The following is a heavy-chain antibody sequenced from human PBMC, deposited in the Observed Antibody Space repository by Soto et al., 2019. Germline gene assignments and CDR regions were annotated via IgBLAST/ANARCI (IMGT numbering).Heavy chain of an antibody. CDR3: AREYYYFWIGPAQFRGSYDYGMDV. Sequence: ASVKVSCQASGYTFTSYDINWVRQATGQGLEWMGWMNPNSGNTGYAQKFQGRVTMTRNTSISTAYMELSSLRSEDTAVYYCAREYYYFWIGPAQFRGSYDYGMDVWGQGTTVTVSS. CDR1: GYTFTSYD. CDR2: MNPNSGNT. V-gene: IGHV1-8*01. D-gene: IGHD3-3*01. J-gene: IGHJ6*02.